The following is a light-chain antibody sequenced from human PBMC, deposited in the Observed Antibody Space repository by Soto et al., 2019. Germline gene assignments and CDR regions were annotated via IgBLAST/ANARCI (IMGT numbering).Light chain of an antibody. CDR2: DAS. V-gene: IGKV3-11*01. Sequence: EIVLTQSPATLSLSPGERATLSCRASQSVSSYLAWYQQKPGQAPRLLIYDASNRATGIPARFSGSGSGTAFTRAISSLEPEDCAVYYCQQRSNWPSYTFGQGTKLEIK. CDR3: QQRSNWPSYT. J-gene: IGKJ2*01. CDR1: QSVSSY.